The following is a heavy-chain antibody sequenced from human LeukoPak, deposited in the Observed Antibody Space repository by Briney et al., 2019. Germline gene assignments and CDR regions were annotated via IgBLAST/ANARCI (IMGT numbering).Heavy chain of an antibody. CDR3: ARDYYDILTGYLPHDAFDI. CDR2: IWYDGSNK. D-gene: IGHD3-9*01. V-gene: IGHV3-33*01. J-gene: IGHJ3*02. CDR1: GFTFSSYG. Sequence: PGRSLRLSCAASGFTFSSYGMPWVRQAPGKGLEWVAVIWYDGSNKYYADSVKGRFTISRDNSKNALYLQMNSLRAEDTAVYYCARDYYDILTGYLPHDAFDIWGQGTMVTVSS.